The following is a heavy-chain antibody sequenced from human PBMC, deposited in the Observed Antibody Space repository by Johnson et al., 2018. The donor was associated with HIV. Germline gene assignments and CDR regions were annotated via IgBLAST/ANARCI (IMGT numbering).Heavy chain of an antibody. D-gene: IGHD1-1*01. CDR1: GFTFSSYA. CDR3: ARDTKVPRYNWNDGGFDM. J-gene: IGHJ3*02. V-gene: IGHV3-30*04. Sequence: VQLVESGGGVVQPGRSLRLSCAASGFTFSSYAMHWVRQAPGKGLEWVAVIWFDGSNKYYGDSVKGRFTISRDNSKNTLYLQMKSLRAEDTAVYYCARDTKVPRYNWNDGGFDMWGQGTKVTVSS. CDR2: IWFDGSNK.